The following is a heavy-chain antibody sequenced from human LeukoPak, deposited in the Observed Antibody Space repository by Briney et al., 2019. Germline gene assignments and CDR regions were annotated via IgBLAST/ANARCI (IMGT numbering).Heavy chain of an antibody. J-gene: IGHJ4*02. CDR3: AREGSCSSSSCSGFDY. V-gene: IGHV3-23*01. Sequence: GGSLRLSCAASGFTFSNYAMSWVRQAPGKGLEWVSAISGSGGSTYYADSLKGPLTISRDNSKNTLYLQMNSLRAEDTAIYYCAREGSCSSSSCSGFDYWGQGTLVTVSS. D-gene: IGHD2-2*01. CDR2: ISGSGGST. CDR1: GFTFSNYA.